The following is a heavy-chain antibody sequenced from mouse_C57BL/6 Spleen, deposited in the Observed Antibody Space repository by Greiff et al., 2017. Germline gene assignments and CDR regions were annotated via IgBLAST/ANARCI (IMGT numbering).Heavy chain of an antibody. D-gene: IGHD1-1*01. Sequence: EVKLMESGAGLVKPGGSLKLSCAASGFTFSSYAMSWVRQTPEKRLEWVAYISSGGDYIYYADTVKGRFTISRDNARNTLYLQMSSLKSEDTAMYYCTRDRGSSYAMDYWGQGTSVTVSS. CDR1: GFTFSSYA. V-gene: IGHV5-9-1*02. CDR2: ISSGGDYI. J-gene: IGHJ4*01. CDR3: TRDRGSSYAMDY.